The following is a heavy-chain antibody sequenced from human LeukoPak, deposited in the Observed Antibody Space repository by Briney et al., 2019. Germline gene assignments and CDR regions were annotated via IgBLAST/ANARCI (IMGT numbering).Heavy chain of an antibody. D-gene: IGHD2-21*02. J-gene: IGHJ4*02. CDR1: GFTVNTYN. Sequence: GGSLRLSCAASGFTVNTYNIHWVRQAPGKGLEWVAFIENAGSNYADSVKGRFTISRDTSKNTVFLQMNSLRTDDTAVYYCAKDRGDWTYSSDYWGQGTLVTVSS. CDR2: IENAGSN. CDR3: AKDRGDWTYSSDY. V-gene: IGHV3-30*02.